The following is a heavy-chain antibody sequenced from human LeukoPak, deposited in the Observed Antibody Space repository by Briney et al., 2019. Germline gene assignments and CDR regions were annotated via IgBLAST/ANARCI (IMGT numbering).Heavy chain of an antibody. J-gene: IGHJ4*02. CDR1: GFTFSSYG. D-gene: IGHD4-17*01. Sequence: PGRSLRLSCAASGFTFSSYGMHWVRQAPGKGLEWVAVISYDGSNKYYADSVKGRFTISRDNSKNTLYLQMNSLRAEDTAVYYCAKPTTVTTSYFDYWGQGTLVTVSS. V-gene: IGHV3-30*18. CDR2: ISYDGSNK. CDR3: AKPTTVTTSYFDY.